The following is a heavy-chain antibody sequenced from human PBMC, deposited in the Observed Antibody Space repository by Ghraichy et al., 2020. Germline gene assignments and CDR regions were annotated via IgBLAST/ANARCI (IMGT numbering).Heavy chain of an antibody. CDR2: IYYSGST. J-gene: IGHJ4*01. Sequence: SETLSLTCTVSGGSISSYYWSWIRQPPGKGLEWIGYIYYSGSTNYNPSLKSRVTISVDTSKNQFSLKRSSVTAADTAVYYCARGGGFYYGSGRRPIDYWGNGTLVPVAS. CDR3: ARGGGFYYGSGRRPIDY. V-gene: IGHV4-59*01. D-gene: IGHD3-10*01. CDR1: GGSISSYY.